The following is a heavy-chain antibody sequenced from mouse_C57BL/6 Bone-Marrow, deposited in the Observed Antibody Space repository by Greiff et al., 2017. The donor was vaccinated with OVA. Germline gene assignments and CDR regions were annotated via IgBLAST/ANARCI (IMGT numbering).Heavy chain of an antibody. J-gene: IGHJ3*01. CDR3: ARHDYDTGARFAY. V-gene: IGHV5-17*01. CDR2: ISSGSSTI. Sequence: EVKLQESGGGLVKPGGSLKLSCAASGFTFSDYGMHWVRQAPEKGLEWVAYISSGSSTIYYADTVKGRFTISRDNAKNTLFLQMTSLRSEDTAMYYCARHDYDTGARFAYWGQGTLVTVSA. CDR1: GFTFSDYG. D-gene: IGHD2-4*01.